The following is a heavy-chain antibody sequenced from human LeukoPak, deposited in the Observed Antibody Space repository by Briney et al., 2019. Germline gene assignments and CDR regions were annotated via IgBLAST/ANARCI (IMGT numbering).Heavy chain of an antibody. CDR3: ARVAYCGGDCYSEGFDY. Sequence: KPSETLSLTCAVYGGSFSGYYWSWIRQPPGKGLEWIGEINHSGSTNYNPSLKSRVTISVDTSKNQFSLKLSSVTAADTAVYYCARVAYCGGDCYSEGFDYWGQGTLVTVSS. CDR1: GGSFSGYY. CDR2: INHSGST. J-gene: IGHJ4*02. D-gene: IGHD2-21*02. V-gene: IGHV4-34*01.